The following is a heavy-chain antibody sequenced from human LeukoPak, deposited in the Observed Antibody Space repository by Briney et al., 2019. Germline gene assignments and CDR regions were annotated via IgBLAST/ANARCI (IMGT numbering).Heavy chain of an antibody. CDR2: IYYSGNT. CDR1: SGSMRSFY. D-gene: IGHD6-19*01. Sequence: PSETLSLTCTVSSGSMRSFYWSWIRQPPGKGLEWIGNIYYSGNTNYNPSLNSRVTISLDTSKDQLSLKLSSVTAADTALYYCARALGSGWYHPFDYWGQGALVTVSS. V-gene: IGHV4-59*01. J-gene: IGHJ4*02. CDR3: ARALGSGWYHPFDY.